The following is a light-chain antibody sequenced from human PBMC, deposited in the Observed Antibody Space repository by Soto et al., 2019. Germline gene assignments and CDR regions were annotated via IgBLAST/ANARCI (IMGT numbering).Light chain of an antibody. CDR2: GAY. V-gene: IGKV3-20*01. Sequence: IVLTQSPGTLPLSPGERATLSCRASQSVRDGYLAWYQKKPGQAPKLLIYGAYARAAGIPDNFSGSGSGTDFTLTISRLEPEDFAVYYCQQYGTSPFTFGQGTKLEIK. CDR3: QQYGTSPFT. J-gene: IGKJ2*01. CDR1: QSVRDGY.